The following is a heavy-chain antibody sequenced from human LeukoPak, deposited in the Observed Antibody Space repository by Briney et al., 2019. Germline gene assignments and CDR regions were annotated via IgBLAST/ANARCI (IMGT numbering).Heavy chain of an antibody. Sequence: PSETLSLTCTVSGVSISSSYWSWIRQPPGKGLEWIARISYSGSTNYNPSLKSRVTISLDSSKNQFSLRLSSVTPADTAAYYCASLPIDSSTGTFGWFDPWGQGTLVTVSS. J-gene: IGHJ5*02. CDR2: ISYSGST. CDR1: GVSISSSY. V-gene: IGHV4-59*01. CDR3: ASLPIDSSTGTFGWFDP. D-gene: IGHD1-14*01.